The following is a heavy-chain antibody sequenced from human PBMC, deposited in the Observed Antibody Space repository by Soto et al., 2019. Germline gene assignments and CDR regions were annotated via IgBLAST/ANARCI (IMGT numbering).Heavy chain of an antibody. D-gene: IGHD1-7*01. CDR1: GGTFSGYA. Sequence: GASVKVSCKASGGTFSGYAISWVRQAPGQGLEWMGGIIPIFGTANYAQKFQGRVTITADESTSTAYMELSSLRSEDTAVYYCARGIGYNWNYWFDPWGQGARVTVSS. J-gene: IGHJ5*02. V-gene: IGHV1-69*13. CDR3: ARGIGYNWNYWFDP. CDR2: IIPIFGTA.